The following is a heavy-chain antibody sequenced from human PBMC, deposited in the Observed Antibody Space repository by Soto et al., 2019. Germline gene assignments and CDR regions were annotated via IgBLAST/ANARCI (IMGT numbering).Heavy chain of an antibody. J-gene: IGHJ4*02. Sequence: SDTLSLTCTVSGGSISSYYWSWIRQPPGKGLEWIGYIYYSGSTNYNPSLKSRVTISVDTSKNQLSLKLSSVTAADTAVYYCARRWGRTFDCWGQGTLVTVSS. CDR1: GGSISSYY. D-gene: IGHD7-27*01. CDR3: ARRWGRTFDC. V-gene: IGHV4-59*08. CDR2: IYYSGST.